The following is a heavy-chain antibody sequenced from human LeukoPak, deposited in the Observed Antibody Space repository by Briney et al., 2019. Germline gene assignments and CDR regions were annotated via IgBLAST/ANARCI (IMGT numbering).Heavy chain of an antibody. CDR2: ISGSGANT. D-gene: IGHD6-19*01. V-gene: IGHV3-23*01. CDR1: EFTFDSYA. CDR3: AKTSVSSGWPELFDF. J-gene: IGHJ4*02. Sequence: PGGSLRLSCAASEFTFDSYAMNWVRQAPGKGLEWVSAISGSGANTYYANSVKGRFTISRDNSKSPMFLQMDSLRAEDTAIYYCAKTSVSSGWPELFDFWGQGTLVTVSS.